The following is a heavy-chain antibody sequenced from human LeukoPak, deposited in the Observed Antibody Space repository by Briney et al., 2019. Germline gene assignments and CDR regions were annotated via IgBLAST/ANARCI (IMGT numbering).Heavy chain of an antibody. V-gene: IGHV1-8*01. J-gene: IGHJ3*02. CDR1: GCTFTSYD. Sequence: ASVTVSCKTSGCTFTSYDINWVRQVTGQGLEWVGGMDGNSGKTAYAQNFLGRVTITRNTSISTAYMELSSLRSEDTAVYYCARLYYYASSGYDALDIWGQGTMVAVSS. D-gene: IGHD3-22*01. CDR3: ARLYYYASSGYDALDI. CDR2: MDGNSGKT.